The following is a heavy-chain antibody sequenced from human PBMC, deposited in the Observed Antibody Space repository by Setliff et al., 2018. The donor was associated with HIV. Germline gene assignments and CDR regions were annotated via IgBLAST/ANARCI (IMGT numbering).Heavy chain of an antibody. CDR3: ASQSGWIQLWLDY. D-gene: IGHD5-18*01. J-gene: IGHJ4*02. CDR1: GYSISSGYY. V-gene: IGHV4-38-2*01. CDR2: IYHSGST. Sequence: SETLSLTCAVSGYSISSGYYWGWIRQPPGKGLEWIGSIYHSGSTYYNPSLKSRVTISVDTSKNQFSLKLSSVIAADTAVYYCASQSGWIQLWLDYWGQGTLVTVSS.